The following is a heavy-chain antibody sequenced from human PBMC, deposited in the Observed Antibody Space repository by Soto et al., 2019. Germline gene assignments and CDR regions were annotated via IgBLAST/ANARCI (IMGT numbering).Heavy chain of an antibody. CDR3: ARHLASTVTTSGWFDP. J-gene: IGHJ5*02. V-gene: IGHV3-30-3*01. Sequence: QVQLVESGGAVVQPGKSLRLSCAASGFTLSSHAMHWVRQTPGKGLEWLSIISYDGSTTYYSDSVKGRFTISRDNSKNTRYLQMSSLRPDDTGVYFCARHLASTVTTSGWFDPWGQGTLVTVSS. CDR1: GFTLSSHA. D-gene: IGHD4-4*01. CDR2: ISYDGSTT.